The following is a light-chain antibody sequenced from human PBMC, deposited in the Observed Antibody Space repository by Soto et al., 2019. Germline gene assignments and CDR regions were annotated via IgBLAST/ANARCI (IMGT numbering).Light chain of an antibody. CDR3: QTWGTSIWV. CDR2: LNSDGSH. V-gene: IGLV4-69*01. Sequence: QLVLTQSPSASASLGASVKVTCTLSSGHSSYAIAWHQQQPEKGPRYLMKLNSDGSHSKGDGIPDRFSGSSSGAERYLTISSIQSEDEADYYCQTWGTSIWVFGGGTKVTVL. CDR1: SGHSSYA. J-gene: IGLJ3*02.